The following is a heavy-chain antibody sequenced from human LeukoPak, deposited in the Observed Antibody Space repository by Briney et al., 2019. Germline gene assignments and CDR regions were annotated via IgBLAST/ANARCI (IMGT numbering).Heavy chain of an antibody. D-gene: IGHD7-27*01. V-gene: IGHV3-64*01. J-gene: IGHJ4*02. Sequence: GGSLRLSCAASGFTFSSYAMHWVRQAPGKGLEYVSAISSNGGSTYYANSVKGRFTISRDNSKNTLYLQMGSLRAEDMAVYYCARETPFLTGDLTDNWDLGRPIDYWGQGTLVTVSS. CDR1: GFTFSSYA. CDR2: ISSNGGST. CDR3: ARETPFLTGDLTDNWDLGRPIDY.